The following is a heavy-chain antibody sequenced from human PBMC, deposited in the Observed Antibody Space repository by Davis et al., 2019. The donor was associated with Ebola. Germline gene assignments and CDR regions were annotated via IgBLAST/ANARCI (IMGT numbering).Heavy chain of an antibody. CDR2: VRQDETEK. CDR3: ARDQQLFF. Sequence: GGSLRLSCTASGFTFNYYWMNWVRKAPGKGLEWVANVRQDETEKHYVDSVRGRFTISRDNTQNTLYLQMNSLRVDDTAVYYCARDQQLFFWGQGTLVTVSS. J-gene: IGHJ1*01. CDR1: GFTFNYYW. D-gene: IGHD1-1*01. V-gene: IGHV3-7*03.